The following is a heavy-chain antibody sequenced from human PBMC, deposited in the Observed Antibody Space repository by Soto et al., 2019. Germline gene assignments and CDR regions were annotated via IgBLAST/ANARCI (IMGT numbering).Heavy chain of an antibody. D-gene: IGHD3-9*01. CDR1: GYSFTSYW. CDR2: IYPGDSVT. V-gene: IGHV5-51*01. J-gene: IGHJ6*02. CDR3: ARESVQLLRYFDPYYGMDV. Sequence: PGESLKISCKGSGYSFTSYWIAWVRQMPGKGLEWMGVIYPGDSVTRYTYSPSFQGHVTISADTSLSTAYLQWNSLRASDTAMYYCARESVQLLRYFDPYYGMDVWGRGTTVTVS.